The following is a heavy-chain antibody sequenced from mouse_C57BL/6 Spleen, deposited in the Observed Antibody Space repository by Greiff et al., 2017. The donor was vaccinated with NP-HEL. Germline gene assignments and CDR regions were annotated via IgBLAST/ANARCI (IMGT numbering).Heavy chain of an antibody. J-gene: IGHJ1*03. CDR3: AREDYYGSRGYFDV. CDR1: GFTFSDYY. CDR2: INYDGSST. V-gene: IGHV5-16*01. Sequence: EVQRVESEGGLVQPGSSMKLSCTASGFTFSDYYMAWVRQVPEKGLEWVANINYDGSSTYYLDSLKSRFIISRDNAKNILYLQMSSLKSEDTATYYCAREDYYGSRGYFDVWGTGTTVTVSS. D-gene: IGHD1-1*01.